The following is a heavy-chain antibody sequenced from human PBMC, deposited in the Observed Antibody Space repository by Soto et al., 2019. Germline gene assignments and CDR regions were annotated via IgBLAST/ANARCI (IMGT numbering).Heavy chain of an antibody. V-gene: IGHV6-1*01. CDR2: TYYRSKWYN. J-gene: IGHJ6*02. CDR1: GDSVSSDSAA. D-gene: IGHD6-19*01. Sequence: QVQLQQSGPGLVKPSQTLSLTCAISGDSVSSDSAAWNWIRQSPSRGLEWLGRTYYRSKWYNDYAVSVNGRITIKPGTSKHHSSLQLNSVTPEDTAVYYCVRSRVFIAVAGMATYYYYYGMDVWGQGTTVTVSS. CDR3: VRSRVFIAVAGMATYYYYYGMDV.